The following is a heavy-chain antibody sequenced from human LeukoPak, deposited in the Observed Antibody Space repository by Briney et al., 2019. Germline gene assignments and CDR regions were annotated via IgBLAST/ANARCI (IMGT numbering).Heavy chain of an antibody. Sequence: GGSLRLSCAASGFTFSSYAMSWVRQAPGKGLEWVSGISGSGINTYYADSVKGRFTISRDNSKNTLYLQMNSLRAEDTVVYYCLSGSYYHYWGQGTLVTVSS. J-gene: IGHJ4*02. CDR2: ISGSGINT. CDR1: GFTFSSYA. V-gene: IGHV3-23*01. D-gene: IGHD1-26*01. CDR3: LSGSYYHY.